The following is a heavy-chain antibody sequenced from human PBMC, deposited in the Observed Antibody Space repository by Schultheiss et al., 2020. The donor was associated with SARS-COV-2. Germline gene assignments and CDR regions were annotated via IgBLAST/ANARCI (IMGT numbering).Heavy chain of an antibody. V-gene: IGHV3-21*01. CDR3: ARDDLYYGMDV. J-gene: IGHJ6*02. CDR1: GFTFSNAW. Sequence: GGSLRLSCAASGFTFSNAWMSWVRQAPGKGLEWVSSISSSSSYIYYADSVKGRFTISRDNAKNSLYLQMNSLRAEDTAVYYCARDDLYYGMDVWGQGTTVTVSS. CDR2: ISSSSSYI.